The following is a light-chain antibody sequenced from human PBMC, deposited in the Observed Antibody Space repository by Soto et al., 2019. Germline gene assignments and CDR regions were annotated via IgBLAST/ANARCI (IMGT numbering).Light chain of an antibody. CDR1: SSDIGGYNF. CDR3: ASYTTSSTLV. CDR2: AVT. J-gene: IGLJ2*01. V-gene: IGLV2-14*01. Sequence: QSALTQPASVSGSPGQSITISCTGTSSDIGGYNFVSWYHQHPGIAPKLLIYAVTNRPSGIPDRFSGSKSGNTASLTISGLQAEDGADYYCASYTTSSTLVFGGGTKLTVL.